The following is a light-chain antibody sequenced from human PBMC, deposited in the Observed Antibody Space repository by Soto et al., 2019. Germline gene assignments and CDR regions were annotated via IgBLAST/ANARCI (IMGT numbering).Light chain of an antibody. V-gene: IGLV2-8*01. Sequence: QSVLTQLPSASGSPGQSVTISCTGTSSDVGGYNYVSWYQQHPGKAPKLMIYEVSKRPSGVPDRFSGSKSGNTASLTVSGLQAEHEDDYYCSSYEGSNNYVFGTGTEVTV. J-gene: IGLJ1*01. CDR1: SSDVGGYNY. CDR3: SSYEGSNNYV. CDR2: EVS.